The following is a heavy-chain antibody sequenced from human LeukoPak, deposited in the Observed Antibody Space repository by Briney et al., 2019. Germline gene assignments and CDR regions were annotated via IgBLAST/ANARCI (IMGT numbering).Heavy chain of an antibody. CDR2: ISGSGGST. J-gene: IGHJ4*02. CDR3: AKGGRDDYVWGSYRPHAGYYFDY. Sequence: QAGGSLRLSCAASGFTFSSYAMSWVRQAPGKGLEWVSAISGSGGSTYYADSVKGRFTISRDNSKNTLYLQMNGLRAEDTAVYYCAKGGRDDYVWGSYRPHAGYYFDYWGQGTLVTVSS. V-gene: IGHV3-23*01. CDR1: GFTFSSYA. D-gene: IGHD3-16*02.